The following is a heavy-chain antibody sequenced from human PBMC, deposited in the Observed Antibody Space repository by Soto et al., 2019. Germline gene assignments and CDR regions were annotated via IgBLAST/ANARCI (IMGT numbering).Heavy chain of an antibody. D-gene: IGHD3-3*01. Sequence: QVHLVQSGAEVKKPGSSVKVSCKASGGSFSTYAINWLRQAPGQGLEWMGGIIPLFGTENYAQNIQDRCTFTADKSTTTAYMEVRSLTSEDTAVYYCATGFWSGPIAHYFDYWGQGTLVTVSS. CDR3: ATGFWSGPIAHYFDY. V-gene: IGHV1-69*06. CDR1: GGSFSTYA. J-gene: IGHJ4*01. CDR2: IIPLFGTE.